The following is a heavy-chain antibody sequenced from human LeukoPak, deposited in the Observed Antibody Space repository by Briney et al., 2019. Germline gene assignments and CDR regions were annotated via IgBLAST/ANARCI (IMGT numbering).Heavy chain of an antibody. V-gene: IGHV4-34*01. D-gene: IGHD3-22*01. J-gene: IGHJ4*02. Sequence: SETLSLTCAVYGGSFSGYYWSWIRQPPGKGLEWIGEINHSGSTNYNPSLKSRVTISVDTSKNQFSLKLGSVTAADTAVYYCARDTRSYDTSGYYYFDYWGQGALVTVSS. CDR3: ARDTRSYDTSGYYYFDY. CDR1: GGSFSGYY. CDR2: INHSGST.